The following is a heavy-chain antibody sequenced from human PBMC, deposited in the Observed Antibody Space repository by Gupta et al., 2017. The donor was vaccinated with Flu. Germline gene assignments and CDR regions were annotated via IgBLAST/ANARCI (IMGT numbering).Heavy chain of an antibody. CDR1: GISFSDYS. Sequence: DVQLVESGGGLVQPGGSLRLSCAASGISFSDYSMNWVRQAPGKGLEWISYISGSSRTISYADSVKGRFTISRDNAKNSLFLQMNSLRAEDTAVYYCASDPDTPLIRVFDSWGQGTLVSVSS. J-gene: IGHJ4*02. D-gene: IGHD5-18*01. CDR3: ASDPDTPLIRVFDS. CDR2: ISGSSRTI. V-gene: IGHV3-48*01.